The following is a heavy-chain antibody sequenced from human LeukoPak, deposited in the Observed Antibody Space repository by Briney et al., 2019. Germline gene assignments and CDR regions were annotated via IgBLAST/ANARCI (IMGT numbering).Heavy chain of an antibody. D-gene: IGHD3-16*01. V-gene: IGHV3-30*02. CDR2: IPYDGISK. CDR3: AKDWGETYTIDY. CDR1: GFTFRRDA. J-gene: IGHJ4*02. Sequence: PGGSLRLSCVASGFTFRRDAMHWVRQAPGKGLEWVSFIPYDGISKYYVDSVKGRFTISRDNSKNTVYSQMNSLRVEDTAVYYCAKDWGETYTIDYWGQGTLVSVSS.